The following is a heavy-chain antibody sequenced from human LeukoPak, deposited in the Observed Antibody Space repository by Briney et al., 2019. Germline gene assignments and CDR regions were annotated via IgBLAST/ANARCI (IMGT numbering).Heavy chain of an antibody. CDR3: ARIRGSGSYYSFGY. J-gene: IGHJ4*02. V-gene: IGHV1-8*01. CDR2: MNPNSGNT. CDR1: GYTFTSYD. D-gene: IGHD3-10*01. Sequence: ASVKVSCKASGYTFTSYDINWVRQATGQGLEWMGWMNPNSGNTSYAQKFQGRVTMTRNTSISTAYMELSSLRSEDTAVYYCARIRGSGSYYSFGYWGQGTLVTVSS.